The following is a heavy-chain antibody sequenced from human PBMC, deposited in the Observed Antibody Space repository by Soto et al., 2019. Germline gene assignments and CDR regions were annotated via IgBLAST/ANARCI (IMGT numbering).Heavy chain of an antibody. CDR3: ARDGGNRARDGYNYCGDAFDI. CDR1: GYTFTGYY. V-gene: IGHV1-2*04. J-gene: IGHJ3*02. CDR2: INPNSGGT. D-gene: IGHD5-12*01. Sequence: GESLKISCKASGYTFTGYYMHWVRQAPGQGLEWMGWINPNSGGTNYAQKFQGWVTMTRDTSISTAYMELSRLRSDDTAVYYCARDGGNRARDGYNYCGDAFDIWGQGTMVTVSS.